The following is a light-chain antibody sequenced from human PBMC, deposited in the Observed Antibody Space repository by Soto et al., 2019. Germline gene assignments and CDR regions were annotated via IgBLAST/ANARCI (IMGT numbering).Light chain of an antibody. CDR2: EVS. Sequence: QSALTQPASVSGSPGQSITISCTGTSSDVGGYNYVSWYQQHPGKAPKLMIYEVSNRPSGVSNRFSGSKSGNTDSLTISGLQAEDEADYYCSSYTSPLVFGGGTQLTVL. CDR1: SSDVGGYNY. J-gene: IGLJ2*01. V-gene: IGLV2-14*01. CDR3: SSYTSPLV.